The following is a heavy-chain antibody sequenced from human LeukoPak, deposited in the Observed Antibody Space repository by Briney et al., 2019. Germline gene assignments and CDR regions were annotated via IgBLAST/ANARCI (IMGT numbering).Heavy chain of an antibody. CDR2: INSDGIST. D-gene: IGHD3-3*01. Sequence: QAGGSLRLSCAASGFTFSSYWMHWVRQAPGKGLVWVSRINSDGISTNYADSVKGRFTISRDNAKNSLYLQMNSLRAEDTAVYYCARDAPGSVIRFLEWLPTEGGLNYMDVWGKGTTVTVSS. V-gene: IGHV3-74*01. J-gene: IGHJ6*03. CDR3: ARDAPGSVIRFLEWLPTEGGLNYMDV. CDR1: GFTFSSYW.